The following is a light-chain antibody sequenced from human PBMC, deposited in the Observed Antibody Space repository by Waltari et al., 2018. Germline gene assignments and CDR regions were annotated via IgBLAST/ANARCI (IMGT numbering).Light chain of an antibody. CDR3: SSYAGSNTVV. Sequence: QSALTQPPSASGSPGQSVTLSCPGTSSDVGGSNYVSWYQHHPDTAHRLMIHEQTTRPAGVPDQFSGSKSGSTASLTVCGSRSEDEADYYSSSYAGSNTVVFGGGTNLTVL. J-gene: IGLJ2*01. CDR2: EQT. V-gene: IGLV2-8*01. CDR1: SSDVGGSNY.